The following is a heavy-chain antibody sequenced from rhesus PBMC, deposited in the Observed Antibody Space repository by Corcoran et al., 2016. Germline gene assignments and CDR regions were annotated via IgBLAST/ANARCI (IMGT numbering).Heavy chain of an antibody. CDR1: GGSISSSY. Sequence: QLQLQESGPGLVKPSETLSVTCAVSGGSISSSYWSGIRQAPGKGREWIGYIYGSGSSTNYNPSLQSPVPLSVYTAKNQFSLKLSSVTAADTAVYYCVREGDCTGSGCYDNSLDVWGRGVLVTVSS. D-gene: IGHD2-21*01. CDR2: IYGSGSST. J-gene: IGHJ5-2*02. V-gene: IGHV4-169*02. CDR3: VREGDCTGSGCYDNSLDV.